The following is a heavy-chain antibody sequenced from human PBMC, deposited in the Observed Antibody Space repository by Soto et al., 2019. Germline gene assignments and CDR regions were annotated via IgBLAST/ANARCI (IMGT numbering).Heavy chain of an antibody. CDR2: IYWDDDK. CDR3: AHRGVYDFWSGYSQIYFDY. CDR1: GFSLSTSGVG. Sequence: SGPTLVKPTQTLTLTCTFSGFSLSTSGVGVGWIRQPPGKALEWLALIYWDDDKRYSPSLKSRLTITKDTSKNQVVLTMTNMDPVDTATYYCAHRGVYDFWSGYSQIYFDYWGQGTLVTVSS. J-gene: IGHJ4*02. V-gene: IGHV2-5*02. D-gene: IGHD3-3*01.